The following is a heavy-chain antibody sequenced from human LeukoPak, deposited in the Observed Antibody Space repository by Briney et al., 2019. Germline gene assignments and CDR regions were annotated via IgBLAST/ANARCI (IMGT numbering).Heavy chain of an antibody. J-gene: IGHJ5*02. V-gene: IGHV7-4-1*02. D-gene: IGHD6-13*01. CDR1: GYTFTSYA. Sequence: ASVKVSCKASGYTFTSYAMNWVRQAPGQGLEWMGWINTNTGNPTYAQGFTGRFVFSLDTSVSTAYLQISSLKAEDTAVYYCAREVVIAAAGTSNWFDPWGQGTLVTVSS. CDR3: AREVVIAAAGTSNWFDP. CDR2: INTNTGNP.